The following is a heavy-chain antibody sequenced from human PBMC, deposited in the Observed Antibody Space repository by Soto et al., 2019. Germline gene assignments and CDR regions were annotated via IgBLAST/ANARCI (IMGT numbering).Heavy chain of an antibody. CDR2: IYYSGST. J-gene: IGHJ5*02. D-gene: IGHD6-6*01. V-gene: IGHV4-39*01. CDR3: ARQGPVKRGGVIAAARFDP. CDR1: GGSISSSSYY. Sequence: QLQLQESGPGLVKPSETLSLTCTVSGGSISSSSYYWGWIRQPPGKGLEWIGSIYYSGSTYYNPSLKGRVTISVDTSKNQFSLKLSSVTAADTAVYYCARQGPVKRGGVIAAARFDPWGQGTLVTVSS.